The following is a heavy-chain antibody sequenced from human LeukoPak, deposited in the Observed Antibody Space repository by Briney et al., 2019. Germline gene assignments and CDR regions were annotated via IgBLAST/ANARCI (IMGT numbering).Heavy chain of an antibody. CDR3: AKAGGYYDSSGYIY. CDR2: INSDGSST. D-gene: IGHD3-22*01. J-gene: IGHJ4*02. CDR1: GFTFSSYW. V-gene: IGHV3-74*01. Sequence: GGSLRLSCAASGFTFSSYWMHWVRQAPGKGLVWVSRINSDGSSTSYADSVKGRFTISRDNAKNTLYLQMNSLIAEDTAVYYCAKAGGYYDSSGYIYWGQGTLVTVSS.